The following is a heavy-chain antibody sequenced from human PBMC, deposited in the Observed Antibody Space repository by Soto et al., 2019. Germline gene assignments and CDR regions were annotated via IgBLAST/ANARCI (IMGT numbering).Heavy chain of an antibody. D-gene: IGHD6-13*01. J-gene: IGHJ6*03. V-gene: IGHV3-9*01. Sequence: GGSLRLSCAASGFTFDDYAMHWVRQAPGKGLEWVSGISWNSGSIGYADSVKGRFTISRDNAKNSLYLQMNSLRAEDTALYYCAKDDVTGSSSWYSNYYYYYMDVWGKGTTVTVSS. CDR2: ISWNSGSI. CDR3: AKDDVTGSSSWYSNYYYYYMDV. CDR1: GFTFDDYA.